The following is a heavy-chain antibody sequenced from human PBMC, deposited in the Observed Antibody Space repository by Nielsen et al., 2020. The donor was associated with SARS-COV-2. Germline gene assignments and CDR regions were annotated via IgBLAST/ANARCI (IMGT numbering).Heavy chain of an antibody. CDR1: GRTFSSYA. Sequence: SVQVSCQASGRTFSSYAISWVRQAPGQGLEWMGGIIHIFGTANYAQKFQGRVTITADESTSTAYMELSSLRSEDTAVYYCARRYCSSTSCPIFDYWGQGTLVTVSS. V-gene: IGHV1-69*13. D-gene: IGHD2-2*01. J-gene: IGHJ4*02. CDR3: ARRYCSSTSCPIFDY. CDR2: IIHIFGTA.